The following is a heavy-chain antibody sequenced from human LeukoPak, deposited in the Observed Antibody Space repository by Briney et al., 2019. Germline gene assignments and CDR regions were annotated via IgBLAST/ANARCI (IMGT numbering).Heavy chain of an antibody. V-gene: IGHV4-38-2*02. Sequence: SETLSLTCTVSGYSISSGYYWGWIRQPPGKGLEWIGSIYHSGSTYYNPSLRSRITMSLDTSENQLSLKLYSVTAADTAIYYCARYQTGTMFAVWGQGTLVTISS. CDR1: GYSISSGYY. CDR2: IYHSGST. J-gene: IGHJ4*02. D-gene: IGHD1/OR15-1a*01. CDR3: ARYQTGTMFAV.